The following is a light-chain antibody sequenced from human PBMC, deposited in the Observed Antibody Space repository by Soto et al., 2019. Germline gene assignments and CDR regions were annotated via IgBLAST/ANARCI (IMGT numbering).Light chain of an antibody. CDR2: AAS. J-gene: IGKJ5*01. Sequence: DIQMTQSPSSLSASVGYRVTITCRASQGISNYLAWYQQKPGQVPKLLIYAASTLQSGVPSRFSGSGSGTDFTLTISSLQPEDVETYYCQKYNSDLITFGQGTRLEIK. CDR3: QKYNSDLIT. CDR1: QGISNY. V-gene: IGKV1-27*01.